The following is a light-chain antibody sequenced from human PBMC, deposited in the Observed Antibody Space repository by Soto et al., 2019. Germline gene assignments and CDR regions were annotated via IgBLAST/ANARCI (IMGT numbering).Light chain of an antibody. CDR1: QSVSSSY. CDR3: QQFGSSPLFT. J-gene: IGKJ3*01. CDR2: GAS. Sequence: EIVLTQSPGTLSLCPGERATRSCRASQSVSSSYLAWYQQKPGQAPRLLIYGASSRATGIPDRFSGSGSGTDFTLTISRLEPEDFAVYYCQQFGSSPLFTFGPGTKVDVK. V-gene: IGKV3-20*01.